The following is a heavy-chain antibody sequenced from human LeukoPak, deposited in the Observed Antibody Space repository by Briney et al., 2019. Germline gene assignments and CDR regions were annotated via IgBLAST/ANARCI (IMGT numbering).Heavy chain of an antibody. CDR1: GFTFSSYG. J-gene: IGHJ4*02. V-gene: IGHV3-7*01. Sequence: GGSLRLSCAASGFTFSSYGMHWVRQAPVRGLEWVANIKQDGSEKYYVDSVKGRFTISRDNAKNSLYLQMNSLRAEDTAVYYCARVPPASWWLPYYFDYWGQGTLVTVSS. CDR3: ARVPPASWWLPYYFDY. D-gene: IGHD2-15*01. CDR2: IKQDGSEK.